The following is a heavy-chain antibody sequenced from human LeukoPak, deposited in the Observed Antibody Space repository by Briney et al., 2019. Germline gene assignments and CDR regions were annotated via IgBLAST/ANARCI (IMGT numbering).Heavy chain of an antibody. Sequence: PSETLSLTCAVSGDSLGSSNWWSWVRQPPGKGLEWIGEIYHSGTTNYNPSLKSRVTISMDTSKNQFSLNLRSVTAADTAVYYCANKVYCSTTSCYHAGFWGQGTLVTVSS. CDR1: GDSLGSSNW. CDR2: IYHSGTT. V-gene: IGHV4-4*02. J-gene: IGHJ4*02. D-gene: IGHD2-2*01. CDR3: ANKVYCSTTSCYHAGF.